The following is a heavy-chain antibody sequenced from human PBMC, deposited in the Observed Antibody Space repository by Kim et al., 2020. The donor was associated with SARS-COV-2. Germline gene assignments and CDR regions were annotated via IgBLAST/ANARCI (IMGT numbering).Heavy chain of an antibody. V-gene: IGHV3-73*01. D-gene: IGHD6-19*01. J-gene: IGHJ4*02. CDR2: IRSKANMYAT. Sequence: GGSLRLSCAASGFNFSGSAMHWVRQASGKGLEWIGRIRSKANMYATVYSASVKGRFTISRDDSTNTAYLQMNSLETDDSAVYYCARRGNSSSTGDFWGQGTLVIVSS. CDR1: GFNFSGSA. CDR3: ARRGNSSSTGDF.